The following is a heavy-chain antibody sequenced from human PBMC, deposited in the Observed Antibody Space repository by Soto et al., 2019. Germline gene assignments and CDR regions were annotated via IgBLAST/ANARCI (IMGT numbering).Heavy chain of an antibody. CDR1: GYTFSNYG. CDR3: ARVVPGAEAWFGP. CDR2: ISLYSDGT. Sequence: LVKVSCKTSGYTFSNYGITWVRQAPGQPLEWLGWISLYSDGTNYAQKFQGRVSMTTDTSTTTAYMELRSLRSDDTAVYYCARVVPGAEAWFGPWGQGTLVTVSS. J-gene: IGHJ5*02. D-gene: IGHD2-2*01. V-gene: IGHV1-18*01.